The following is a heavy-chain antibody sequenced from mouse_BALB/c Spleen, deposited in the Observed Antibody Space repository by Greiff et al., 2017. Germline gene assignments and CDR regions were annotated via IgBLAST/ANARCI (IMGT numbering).Heavy chain of an antibody. Sequence: VQLQQSGPELVKPGASVKISCKASGYAFSSSWMNWVKQRPGQGLEWIGRIYPGDGDTNYNGKFKGKATLTADKSSSTAYMQLSSLTSVDSAVYFCARLPFDYWGQGTTLTVSS. CDR2: IYPGDGDT. V-gene: IGHV1-82*01. J-gene: IGHJ2*01. CDR1: GYAFSSSW. CDR3: ARLPFDY. D-gene: IGHD5-1*01.